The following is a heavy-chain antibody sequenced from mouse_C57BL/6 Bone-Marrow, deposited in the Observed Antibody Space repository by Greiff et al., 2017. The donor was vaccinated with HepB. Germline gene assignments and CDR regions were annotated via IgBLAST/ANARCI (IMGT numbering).Heavy chain of an antibody. Sequence: QVQLKQSGPGLVQPSQRLSITCTVSGFSLTSYGVHWVRQSPGKGLEWLGVIWSGGSTDYNAAFISRLSISKDNSKSQVFFKMNSLQADDTAIYYCARTRGNYEGVDFDYWGQGTTLTVSS. CDR1: GFSLTSYG. J-gene: IGHJ2*01. D-gene: IGHD2-1*01. CDR2: IWSGGST. CDR3: ARTRGNYEGVDFDY. V-gene: IGHV2-2*01.